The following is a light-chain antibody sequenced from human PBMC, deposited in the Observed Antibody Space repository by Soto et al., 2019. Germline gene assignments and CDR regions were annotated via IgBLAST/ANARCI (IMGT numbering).Light chain of an antibody. J-gene: IGLJ2*01. CDR3: SSYTSSSTPQVV. CDR2: DVS. Sequence: QSALTQPASVSGSPGQSITISCTGTSSDVGGYNYVSWYQQHPGKAPKLMIYDVSNRPSGVSNRFSGSKSGNTASLTISGLQAEDDADYYCSSYTSSSTPQVVFGGGTQLTVL. CDR1: SSDVGGYNY. V-gene: IGLV2-14*01.